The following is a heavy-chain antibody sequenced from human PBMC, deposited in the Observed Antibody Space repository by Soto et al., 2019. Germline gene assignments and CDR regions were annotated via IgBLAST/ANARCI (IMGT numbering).Heavy chain of an antibody. V-gene: IGHV3-23*01. Sequence: QPGGSLRLSCAASGYTFSSYAMSWVRQAPGKGLEWVSAISGSGGSTYYADSVKGRFTISRDNSKNTLYLQMNSLRAEDTAVYYCAKDQEASPMITFGGVIVRGSFDYWGQGTLVTVAS. CDR1: GYTFSSYA. CDR2: ISGSGGST. D-gene: IGHD3-16*02. CDR3: AKDQEASPMITFGGVIVRGSFDY. J-gene: IGHJ4*02.